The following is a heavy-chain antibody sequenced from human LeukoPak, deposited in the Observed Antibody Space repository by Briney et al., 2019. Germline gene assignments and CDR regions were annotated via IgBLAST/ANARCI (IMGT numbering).Heavy chain of an antibody. Sequence: ASVKVSCKASGYTFTSYYMHWVRQAPGQGLEWMGIINPSGGSTSYAQKFQGRVTMTRAMSTSTVYMELSSLRSEDTAVYYCARDSAIVVVPAAMGSHNWFDPWGQGTLVTVSS. CDR1: GYTFTSYY. J-gene: IGHJ5*02. CDR2: INPSGGST. D-gene: IGHD2-2*01. V-gene: IGHV1-46*01. CDR3: ARDSAIVVVPAAMGSHNWFDP.